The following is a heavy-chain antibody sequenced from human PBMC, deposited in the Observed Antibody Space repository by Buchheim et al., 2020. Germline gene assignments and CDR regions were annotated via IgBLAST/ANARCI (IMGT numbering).Heavy chain of an antibody. D-gene: IGHD1-26*01. CDR3: AKGIVGTSLSDY. CDR2: VSGSGGRT. CDR1: GFTFGSYD. Sequence: EVQLLESGGGLVQPGGSLRLSCAASGFTFGSYDMTWVRQAPGKGLEWVSTVSGSGGRTYYADSVRGRFTISRDNSKNTLYLQMNRLRAEDTAVYYCAKGIVGTSLSDYWGQGT. V-gene: IGHV3-23*01. J-gene: IGHJ4*02.